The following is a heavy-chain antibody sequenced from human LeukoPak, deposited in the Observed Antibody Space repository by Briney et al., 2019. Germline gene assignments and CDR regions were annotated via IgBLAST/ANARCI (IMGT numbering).Heavy chain of an antibody. J-gene: IGHJ4*02. CDR1: GGTFSSYA. CDR3: ARQGDYYDSSGQRNYFDY. V-gene: IGHV1-69*05. Sequence: ASVKVSCKASGGTFSSYAISWGRQAPGQGLEWMGRIIPIFGTANYAQKFQGRVTITTDESTSTAYMELSSLRSEDTAVYYCARQGDYYDSSGQRNYFDYWGQGTLVTVSS. D-gene: IGHD3-22*01. CDR2: IIPIFGTA.